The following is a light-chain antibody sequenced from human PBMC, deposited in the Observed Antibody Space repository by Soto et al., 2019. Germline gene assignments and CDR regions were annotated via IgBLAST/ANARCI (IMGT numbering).Light chain of an antibody. CDR2: GAS. V-gene: IGKV3-15*01. J-gene: IGKJ4*01. Sequence: EIVMTQSPVTLSVSPGDRATLSCRASQSVYSNLAWYQQKPGQAPRLLIYGASTRATGIPARFSGSGSGTEFTLTISSLQSEDFAVYYCQQYNKLPLTFSGGTKVEIK. CDR3: QQYNKLPLT. CDR1: QSVYSN.